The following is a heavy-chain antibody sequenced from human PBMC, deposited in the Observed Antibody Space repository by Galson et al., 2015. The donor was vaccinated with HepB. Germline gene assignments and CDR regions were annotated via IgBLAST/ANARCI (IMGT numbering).Heavy chain of an antibody. Sequence: SLRLSCAASGFTFDNYDMNWVRQAPGKGLEWISYIETGSNFIYYADSVKGRFTVSRDNAKNLMYPQMTSLRAEDTAVYYCARVSGSYWHYFDYWGQGTLVTVSS. CDR3: ARVSGSYWHYFDY. J-gene: IGHJ4*02. V-gene: IGHV3-48*03. D-gene: IGHD1-26*01. CDR2: IETGSNFI. CDR1: GFTFDNYD.